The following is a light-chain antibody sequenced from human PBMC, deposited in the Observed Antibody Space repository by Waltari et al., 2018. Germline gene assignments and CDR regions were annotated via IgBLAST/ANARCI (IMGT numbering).Light chain of an antibody. V-gene: IGLV1-51*01. CDR2: DNN. CDR3: ATWDNSLYEVV. J-gene: IGLJ2*01. Sequence: QSVLTQPPSVSAAPGQKVTLSCSVSIPNIGNYYVSWYHQLPGAAPKLLIYDNNKRPSGIPDRFSASKSGTSATLGITGLQIGDEADYYCATWDNSLYEVVFGGGTKLTVL. CDR1: IPNIGNYY.